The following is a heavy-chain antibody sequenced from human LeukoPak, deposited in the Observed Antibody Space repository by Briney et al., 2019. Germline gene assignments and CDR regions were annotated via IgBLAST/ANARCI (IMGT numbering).Heavy chain of an antibody. Sequence: ASVKVSCKASGYTFTSYGISWVRQAPGQGLEWMGWMNPNSGNTGYAQKFQGRVTMTRNTSISTAYMELSSLRSEDTAVYYCARGPYGSGSYPDYWGQGTLVTVSS. J-gene: IGHJ4*02. V-gene: IGHV1-8*02. D-gene: IGHD3-10*01. CDR2: MNPNSGNT. CDR1: GYTFTSYG. CDR3: ARGPYGSGSYPDY.